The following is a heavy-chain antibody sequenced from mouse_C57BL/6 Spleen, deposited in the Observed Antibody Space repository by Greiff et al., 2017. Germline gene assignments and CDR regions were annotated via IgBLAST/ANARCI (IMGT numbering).Heavy chain of an antibody. CDR2: IRNKTNGYRT. CDR3: TRYPLFITGYLDY. V-gene: IGHV7-3*01. D-gene: IGHD1-1*01. J-gene: IGHJ2*01. CDR1: GFTFTDYY. Sequence: EVQLVESGGGLVQPGGSLSLSCAASGFTFTDYYMSWVRQPPGKALEWLGLIRNKTNGYRTEYSASVKGRFTISSDNSQSILNLQMNALRAEDSASYYSTRYPLFITGYLDYWGQGTTLTVSS.